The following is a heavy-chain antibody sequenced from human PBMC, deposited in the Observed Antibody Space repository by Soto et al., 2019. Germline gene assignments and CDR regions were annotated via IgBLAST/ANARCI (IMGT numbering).Heavy chain of an antibody. J-gene: IGHJ4*02. D-gene: IGHD2-15*01. CDR1: GFTFSSYG. V-gene: IGHV3-33*01. Sequence: QVQLVESGGGVVQPGRSLRLSCAASGFTFSSYGMHWVRQAPGKGLEWVAVIWYDGSNKYYADSVKGRFTISRDNSKNTLYLQMNSLRAEDTAVYYCASSPGCYYFDYWGQGTLVTVSS. CDR3: ASSPGCYYFDY. CDR2: IWYDGSNK.